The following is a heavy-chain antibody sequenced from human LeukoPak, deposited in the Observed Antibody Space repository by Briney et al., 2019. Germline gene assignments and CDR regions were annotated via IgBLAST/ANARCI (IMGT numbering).Heavy chain of an antibody. Sequence: SQTLSLTCTVSGGSISSGDYYWRWIRQPPGKGLEWIGYIYYSGSTYYNPSLKSRVTTSVDTSKNQFSLKLSSVTAADTAVYYCARLAVAGTPYFDYWGQGTLVTVSS. V-gene: IGHV4-30-4*08. D-gene: IGHD6-19*01. CDR3: ARLAVAGTPYFDY. CDR1: GGSISSGDYY. J-gene: IGHJ4*02. CDR2: IYYSGST.